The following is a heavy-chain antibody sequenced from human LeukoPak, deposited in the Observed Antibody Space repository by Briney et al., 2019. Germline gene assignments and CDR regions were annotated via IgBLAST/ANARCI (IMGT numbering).Heavy chain of an antibody. CDR3: TKYPSGIMITFGGVIVNYYFDY. CDR2: ISGSGGST. CDR1: GFTFSSYA. Sequence: GGSLRLSCAASGFTFSSYAMSWVRQAPGKGLESVSVISGSGGSTYYADSVKGRFTISRDNSKNTLYLQMNSLRAEDTAVYYCTKYPSGIMITFGGVIVNYYFDYCGQGTLITVSS. J-gene: IGHJ4*02. D-gene: IGHD3-16*02. V-gene: IGHV3-23*01.